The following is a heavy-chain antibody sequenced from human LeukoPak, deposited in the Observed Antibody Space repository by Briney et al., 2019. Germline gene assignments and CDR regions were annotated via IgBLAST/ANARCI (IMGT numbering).Heavy chain of an antibody. CDR1: GGSINSSYYY. Sequence: PSETLCLTCTVSGGSINSSYYYWGWIRQPPGKGLEWIGRIYYSGSTYYNPSLKSRVTISVDTSKNQFSLKLSSVTAADTAAYYCARRGGIIRGVASYYYMDVWGKGTTVTISS. J-gene: IGHJ6*03. V-gene: IGHV4-39*01. D-gene: IGHD3-10*01. CDR2: IYYSGST. CDR3: ARRGGIIRGVASYYYMDV.